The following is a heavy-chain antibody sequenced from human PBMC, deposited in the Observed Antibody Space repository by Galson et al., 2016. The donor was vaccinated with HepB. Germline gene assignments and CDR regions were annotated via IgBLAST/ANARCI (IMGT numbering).Heavy chain of an antibody. CDR1: EFIFSNYW. J-gene: IGHJ2*01. V-gene: IGHV3-74*03. Sequence: SLRLSCAASEFIFSNYWMYWVRQVPGKGLEWVSRIYIDGTGATYADSVQGRFTISRDNARNTLHLQMNSLRPEDTAIYYCTKILCFGNCDNADWNFDLWGRGTLVTVSS. CDR3: TKILCFGNCDNADWNFDL. D-gene: IGHD4-23*01. CDR2: IYIDGTGA.